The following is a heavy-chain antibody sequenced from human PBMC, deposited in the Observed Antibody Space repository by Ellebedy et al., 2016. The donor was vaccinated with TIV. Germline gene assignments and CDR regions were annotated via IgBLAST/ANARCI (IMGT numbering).Heavy chain of an antibody. CDR3: AKEDYGDYGWFFDC. V-gene: IGHV3-23*01. J-gene: IGHJ4*02. D-gene: IGHD4-17*01. CDR2: IRGGGGRT. CDR1: GFTFSSYA. Sequence: GESLKISCAASGFTFSSYAMSWVRQAPGKGLQWVSAIRGGGGRTYYADSVKGRFTISRDNSKNTLYLQLNSLSAEDTAVYYCAKEDYGDYGWFFDCWGQGTLVTVSS.